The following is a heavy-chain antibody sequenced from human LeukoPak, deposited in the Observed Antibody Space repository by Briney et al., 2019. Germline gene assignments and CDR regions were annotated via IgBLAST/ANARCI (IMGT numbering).Heavy chain of an antibody. V-gene: IGHV7-4-1*02. CDR1: GYSFTTYG. CDR2: INIETGNR. D-gene: IGHD6-6*01. Sequence: GASVKVSCKAAGYSFTTYGINWGRQAPGQGLGWMGWINIETGNRTYAQGYTGRFVFSMDTSVSTAYLQISSLKAEDTAVYYCARAIAARHALDYWGQGTLVTVSS. J-gene: IGHJ4*02. CDR3: ARAIAARHALDY.